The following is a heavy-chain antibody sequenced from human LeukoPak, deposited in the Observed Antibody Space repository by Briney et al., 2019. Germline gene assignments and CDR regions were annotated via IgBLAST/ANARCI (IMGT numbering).Heavy chain of an antibody. Sequence: GGSLRLSCAVSGFSVGANYMTWVRQAPGKGLVWVSRIASDGSSTTYADSVKGRFSISRDNAKNTLYLQMNSLRVEDTAVYYCARGRPHGNDYWGQGTLVTVSS. CDR1: GFSVGANY. CDR3: ARGRPHGNDY. D-gene: IGHD4-23*01. CDR2: IASDGSST. V-gene: IGHV3-74*01. J-gene: IGHJ4*02.